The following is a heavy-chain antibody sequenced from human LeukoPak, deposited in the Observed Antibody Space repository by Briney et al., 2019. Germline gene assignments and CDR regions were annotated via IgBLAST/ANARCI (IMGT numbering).Heavy chain of an antibody. Sequence: GGSLRPSCAASGITFSSYSMNWGRQAPGKGLEWVSSISSSSSYIYYADSVKGRFTISRDNAKNSLYLQMNSLRAEDTAVYYCAREEGGSRPVDYWGQGTLVTVSS. CDR3: AREEGGSRPVDY. CDR2: ISSSSSYI. D-gene: IGHD3-16*01. V-gene: IGHV3-21*01. J-gene: IGHJ4*02. CDR1: GITFSSYS.